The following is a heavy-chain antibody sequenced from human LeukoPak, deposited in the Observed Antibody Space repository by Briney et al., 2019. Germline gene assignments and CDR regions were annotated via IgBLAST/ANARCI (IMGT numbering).Heavy chain of an antibody. D-gene: IGHD5-18*01. V-gene: IGHV4-61*01. CDR3: ARHDHGYSSGRFDY. CDR1: GGSISGTYY. Sequence: SETLSLTCTVSGGSISGTYYWSWIRQPPGNGLEWIGYISYSGNTDYNPSLKGRLIISVDTSKNQFSLKLSSMTAADTAVYYCARHDHGYSSGRFDYWGQGSLVTVSS. CDR2: ISYSGNT. J-gene: IGHJ4*02.